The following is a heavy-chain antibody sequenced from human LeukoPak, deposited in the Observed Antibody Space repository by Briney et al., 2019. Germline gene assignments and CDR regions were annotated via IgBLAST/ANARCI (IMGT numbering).Heavy chain of an antibody. CDR1: GFTFDNYW. D-gene: IGHD6-13*01. CDR3: ARDVRGIAAATYCDWFDP. V-gene: IGHV4-4*02. Sequence: GSLRLSCAASGFTFDNYWMSWVRQPPGKGLEWIGEIYHSGSANYNPSLKSRVTISVDKSKNQFSLKLSSVTAADTAVYYCARDVRGIAAATYCDWFDPWGQGTLVTVSS. CDR2: IYHSGSA. J-gene: IGHJ5*02.